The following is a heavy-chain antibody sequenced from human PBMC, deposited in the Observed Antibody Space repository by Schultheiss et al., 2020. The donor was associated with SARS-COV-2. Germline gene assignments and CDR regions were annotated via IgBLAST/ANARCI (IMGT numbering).Heavy chain of an antibody. Sequence: GGSLRLSCAASGFTFDDYAMHWVRQAPGKGLEWVSGISWNSGSIGYADSVKGRFTISRDNAKNSLYLQMNSLRAEDTALYYCAKGYLYSSSSTDNVFDNWGQGTLVTVSS. CDR2: ISWNSGSI. D-gene: IGHD6-6*01. J-gene: IGHJ4*02. CDR1: GFTFDDYA. CDR3: AKGYLYSSSSTDNVFDN. V-gene: IGHV3-9*01.